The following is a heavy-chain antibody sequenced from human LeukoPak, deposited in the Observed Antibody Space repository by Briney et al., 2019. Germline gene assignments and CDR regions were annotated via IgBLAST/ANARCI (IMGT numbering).Heavy chain of an antibody. CDR1: GFTFSSYA. CDR3: AKKPLIVVSSSHVFDI. V-gene: IGHV3-23*01. Sequence: GGSLRLSCAASGFTFSSYAMSWVRQAPGKGLEWVSAISGSGGSTYYADSVKGRFTISRDNSKNTLYLQMNSLRAEDTAVYYCAKKPLIVVSSSHVFDIWGQGTMVTVSS. J-gene: IGHJ3*02. D-gene: IGHD3-22*01. CDR2: ISGSGGST.